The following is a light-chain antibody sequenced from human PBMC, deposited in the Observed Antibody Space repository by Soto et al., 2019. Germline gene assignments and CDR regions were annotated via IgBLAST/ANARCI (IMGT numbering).Light chain of an antibody. Sequence: QSALTQPASVSGSPGQSITISCAGTRSDIGASNSVSWYQHLPGRSPTLIIYGATNRPSGVSERFSGSKAGDTASLTISGLQADDESEYFCISYKTDDTFVFGGGTKVTVL. CDR2: GAT. J-gene: IGLJ1*01. CDR3: ISYKTDDTFV. V-gene: IGLV2-14*01. CDR1: RSDIGASNS.